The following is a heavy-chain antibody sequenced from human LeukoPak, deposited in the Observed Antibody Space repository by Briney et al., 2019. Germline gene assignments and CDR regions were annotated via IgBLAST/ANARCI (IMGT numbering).Heavy chain of an antibody. D-gene: IGHD3-22*01. V-gene: IGHV3-23*01. CDR1: GFTFISYA. CDR2: ISGSGGST. Sequence: PGGSLRLSCAASGFTFISYAMSWVRQAPGKGLEWVSAISGSGGSTYYADSVKGRFTISRDNSKNTLYLQMNSLRAEDTAVYYCAKDRKYYDSSGYSLVVGFQHWGQGTLVTVSS. J-gene: IGHJ1*01. CDR3: AKDRKYYDSSGYSLVVGFQH.